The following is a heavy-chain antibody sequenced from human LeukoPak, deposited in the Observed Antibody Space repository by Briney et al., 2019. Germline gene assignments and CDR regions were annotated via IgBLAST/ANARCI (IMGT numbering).Heavy chain of an antibody. Sequence: ASVKVSCKASGYTFTSYAMNWVRQAPGQGLERMGWINTNTGNPTYAQGFTGRFVFSLDTSVSTAYLQICSLKAEDTAVYYCARGAIVVVPAAMGPYYYYGMDVWGQGTTVTVSS. CDR2: INTNTGNP. CDR3: ARGAIVVVPAAMGPYYYYGMDV. CDR1: GYTFTSYA. D-gene: IGHD2-2*01. J-gene: IGHJ6*02. V-gene: IGHV7-4-1*01.